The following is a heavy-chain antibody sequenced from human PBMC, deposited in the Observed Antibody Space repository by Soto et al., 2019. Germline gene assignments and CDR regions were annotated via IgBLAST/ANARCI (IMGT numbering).Heavy chain of an antibody. CDR1: GFTFSRYW. Sequence: EVQLVESGGNLVQPGGSLRLSCAASGFTFSRYWMTWVRQAPGKGLEWVATIQEDGSEKYYVDSVKGRFTISRDNAKNSLFLQMNSLKAEDTAVYYCGRGYCSGGSCSSSPDYWSQGTLVTVSS. D-gene: IGHD2-15*01. CDR3: GRGYCSGGSCSSSPDY. J-gene: IGHJ4*02. V-gene: IGHV3-7*04. CDR2: IQEDGSEK.